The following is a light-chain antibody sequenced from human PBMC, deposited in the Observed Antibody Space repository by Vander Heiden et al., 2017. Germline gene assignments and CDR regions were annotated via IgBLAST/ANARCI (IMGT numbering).Light chain of an antibody. J-gene: IGLJ3*02. CDR2: GNS. Sequence: QSVLTQPPSVSGAPGQRVPSPRTGRSSTTGAGYDVHWYQQLPGAAPNLLIYGNSNRPSGLPDRCSGAKSAASASLAITALQAEDEADYYCQSYDSSLSGWVFGGGTKLTVL. CDR1: SSTTGAGYD. CDR3: QSYDSSLSGWV. V-gene: IGLV1-40*01.